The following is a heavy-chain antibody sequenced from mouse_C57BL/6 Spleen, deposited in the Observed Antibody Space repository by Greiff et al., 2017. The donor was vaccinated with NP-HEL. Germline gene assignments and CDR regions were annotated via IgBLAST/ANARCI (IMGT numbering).Heavy chain of an antibody. CDR1: GYSITSGYY. Sequence: EVKLVESGPGLVKPSQSLSLTCSVTGYSITSGYYWNWIRQFPGNKLEWMGYISYDGSNNYNPSLKNRISITRDTSKNQFFLKLNSVTTEDTATYYCAREGNYGSSLYYYAMDYWGQGTSVTVSS. V-gene: IGHV3-6*01. CDR2: ISYDGSN. CDR3: AREGNYGSSLYYYAMDY. J-gene: IGHJ4*01. D-gene: IGHD1-1*01.